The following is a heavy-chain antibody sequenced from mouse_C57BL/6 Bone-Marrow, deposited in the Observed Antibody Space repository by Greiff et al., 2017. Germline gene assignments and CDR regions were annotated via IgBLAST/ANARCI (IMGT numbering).Heavy chain of an antibody. CDR3: ASIYYGNYGGFDY. J-gene: IGHJ2*01. CDR1: GYTFTDYY. CDR2: INPYNGGT. Sequence: EVQLQQSGPVLVKPGASVKMSCKASGYTFTDYYMNWVKQSHGKSLEWIGVINPYNGGTSYNQKFKGKATLTVDKYSSTAYMALNSLTSEASADYYWASIYYGNYGGFDYWGQGTTLTVSS. V-gene: IGHV1-19*01. D-gene: IGHD2-1*01.